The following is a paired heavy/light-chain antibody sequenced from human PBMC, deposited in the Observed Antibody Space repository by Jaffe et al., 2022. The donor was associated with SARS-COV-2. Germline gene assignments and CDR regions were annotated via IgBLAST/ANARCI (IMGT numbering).Light chain of an antibody. CDR3: QQYYNPRRT. CDR2: WAS. CDR1: QSVFYSSNKKNY. V-gene: IGKV4-1*01. Sequence: DIVMTQSPDSLAVSLGERATINCKSSQSVFYSSNKKNYLAWYQQRPGQPPKLLIYWASTRESGVPDRFSASGSGTDFTLTISSLQAEDVAVYYCQQYYNPRRTFGQGTKVEIK. J-gene: IGKJ1*01.
Heavy chain of an antibody. J-gene: IGHJ4*02. D-gene: IGHD6-19*01. CDR1: GFTFSNYG. CDR2: ISGSGGSI. CDR3: AKDWAVAAFFDY. Sequence: EVQLLESGGGSVQPGGSLRLSCAVSGFTFSNYGMSWVRQAPGKGLEWVSGISGSGGSIDYVDSVKGRFTISRDNSKNTLYLQMNSLRGEDTAVYYCAKDWAVAAFFDYWGQGSLVTVSS. V-gene: IGHV3-23*01.